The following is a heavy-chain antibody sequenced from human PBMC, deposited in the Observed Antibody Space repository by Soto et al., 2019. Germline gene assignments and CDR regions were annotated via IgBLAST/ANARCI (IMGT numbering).Heavy chain of an antibody. CDR3: AKSRITGTSNWFDP. D-gene: IGHD1-7*01. J-gene: IGHJ5*02. CDR1: GFTFSSYA. CDR2: ISGSGGST. V-gene: IGHV3-23*01. Sequence: PGGSQRLSCAASGFTFSSYAMSWVRQAPGKGLEWVSAISGSGGSTYYAGSVKGRFTISRDNSKSTLYLQMNSLRAEDTAVYYCAKSRITGTSNWFDPRGQATLGTVSS.